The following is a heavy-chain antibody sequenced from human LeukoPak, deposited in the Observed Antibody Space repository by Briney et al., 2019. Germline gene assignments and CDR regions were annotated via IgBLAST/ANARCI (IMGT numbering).Heavy chain of an antibody. D-gene: IGHD2-2*01. CDR2: INHSGST. Sequence: TSETLSLTCAVYGGSFSGYYWSWIRQPPGMGLEWIGEINHSGSTNYNPSLKSRVTISVDTSKNQFSLKLGSVTAADTAVYYCARGQGRVVVPAATGYYYYMDVWGKGTTVTVSS. J-gene: IGHJ6*03. CDR3: ARGQGRVVVPAATGYYYYMDV. CDR1: GGSFSGYY. V-gene: IGHV4-34*01.